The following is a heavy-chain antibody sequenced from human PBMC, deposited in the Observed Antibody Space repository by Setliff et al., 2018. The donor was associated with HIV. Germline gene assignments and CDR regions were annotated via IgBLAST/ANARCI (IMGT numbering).Heavy chain of an antibody. CDR3: ARGGRSTVTQWAWFDP. D-gene: IGHD4-17*01. CDR2: FRHSGNT. J-gene: IGHJ5*02. V-gene: IGHV4-39*07. CDR1: AGSIRSSTYY. Sequence: SETLSLTCTVSAGSIRSSTYYWAWIRQPPGKGLEWIGEFRHSGNTNINPSLKSRVTISGDTTKNQISLKLTSVTAADTAVYYCARGGRSTVTQWAWFDPWGQGTLVTVSS.